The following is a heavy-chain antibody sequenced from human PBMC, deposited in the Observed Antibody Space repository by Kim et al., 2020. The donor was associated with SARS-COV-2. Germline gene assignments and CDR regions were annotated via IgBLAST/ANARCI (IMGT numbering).Heavy chain of an antibody. J-gene: IGHJ4*02. CDR3: ARGGRPGDY. CDR1: GFTFSYYW. Sequence: GGSLRLSCVASGFTFSYYWMSWVRQAPGKGLEWLAQIKEDGSEKFYVDSVKGRFTISRDNAKNSLYLQMDGLRAADTAVYYCARGGRPGDYWGQGTRVTVSS. V-gene: IGHV3-7*01. D-gene: IGHD6-6*01. CDR2: IKEDGSEK.